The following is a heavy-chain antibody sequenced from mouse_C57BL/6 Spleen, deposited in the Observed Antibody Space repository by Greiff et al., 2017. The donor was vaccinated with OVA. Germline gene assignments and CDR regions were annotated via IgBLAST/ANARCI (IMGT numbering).Heavy chain of an antibody. V-gene: IGHV1-42*01. Sequence: VHVKQSGPELVKPGASVKISCKASGYSFTGYYMNWVKQSPEKSLEWIGEINPSTGGTTYNQKFKAKATLTVDKSSSTAYMQLKSLTSEDSAVYYCARSSGTNYAMDYWGQGTSVTVSS. D-gene: IGHD4-1*01. CDR2: INPSTGGT. CDR1: GYSFTGYY. CDR3: ARSSGTNYAMDY. J-gene: IGHJ4*01.